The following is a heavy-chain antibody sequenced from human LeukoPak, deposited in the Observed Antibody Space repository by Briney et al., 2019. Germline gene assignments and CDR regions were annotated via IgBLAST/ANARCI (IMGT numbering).Heavy chain of an antibody. CDR3: ARDGTQDSSGEGWFDP. D-gene: IGHD6-19*01. V-gene: IGHV4-59*01. CDR1: VGSISSYY. CDR2: IYYSGST. Sequence: PETLSLTCTVSVGSISSYYWSWIRQPPGKGREWMGYIYYSGSTNYKPSIKSRVTISVDTSKNQFSLKLSSVTAADTAVYYCARDGTQDSSGEGWFDPWGQGTLVTVSS. J-gene: IGHJ5*02.